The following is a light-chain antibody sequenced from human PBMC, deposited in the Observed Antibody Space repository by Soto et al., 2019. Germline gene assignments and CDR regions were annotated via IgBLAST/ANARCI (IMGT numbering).Light chain of an antibody. Sequence: EIVLTQSPGTLSLSPGERATLSCRASRSVSSSYLAWYQQKPGQAPRLLIYGASSRATGIPDRFSGSGSGTDFTLTISRLEPEDFAVYYCQQYGSSPPRTFGQGTKVEIK. CDR3: QQYGSSPPRT. CDR1: RSVSSSY. J-gene: IGKJ1*01. V-gene: IGKV3-20*01. CDR2: GAS.